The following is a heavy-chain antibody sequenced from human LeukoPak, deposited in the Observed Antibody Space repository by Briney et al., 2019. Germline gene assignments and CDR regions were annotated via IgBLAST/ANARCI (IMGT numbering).Heavy chain of an antibody. V-gene: IGHV3-23*01. D-gene: IGHD3-16*01. CDR2: ISGSGGST. J-gene: IGHJ4*02. Sequence: PGGSLRLSCAASGFTFSSYAMSCVRQAPGKGLEWVSAISGSGGSTYYADSVKGRFTISRDNSKNTLYLQMNSLRAEDTAVYYCAKNYDYVWDPLGVWGQGTLVTVSS. CDR3: AKNYDYVWDPLGV. CDR1: GFTFSSYA.